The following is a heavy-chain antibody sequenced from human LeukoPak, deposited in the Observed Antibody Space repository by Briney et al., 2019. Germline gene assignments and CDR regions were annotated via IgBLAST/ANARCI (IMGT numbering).Heavy chain of an antibody. CDR3: ARGMSGYTEDPFDI. Sequence: GASVTVSCKASGYTFTSYSINWVRQAPGQGLEWMAWISAYNGNTNYAQKFHGRVTLTRDTSTSIAYMELRSLRSDDTAVYFCARGMSGYTEDPFDIWGQGTVVTVSS. CDR1: GYTFTSYS. J-gene: IGHJ3*02. V-gene: IGHV1-18*01. D-gene: IGHD2-2*02. CDR2: ISAYNGNT.